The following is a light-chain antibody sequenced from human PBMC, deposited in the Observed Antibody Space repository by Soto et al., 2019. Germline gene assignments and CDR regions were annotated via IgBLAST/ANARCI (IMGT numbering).Light chain of an antibody. CDR2: KAS. CDR1: QSIGAW. CDR3: QQYNSYPWT. Sequence: DIQMTQSPSTLSASVGDRVTITCRASQSIGAWLAWSQQKPGKAPKVLIYKASSLESGVPSRFSGGGSGTEFTLTISSLPPDDFATYYCQQYNSYPWTFGQGTQVEIK. J-gene: IGKJ1*01. V-gene: IGKV1-5*03.